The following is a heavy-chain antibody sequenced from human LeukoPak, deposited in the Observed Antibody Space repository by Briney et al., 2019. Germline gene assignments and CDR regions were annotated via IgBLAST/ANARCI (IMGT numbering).Heavy chain of an antibody. D-gene: IGHD2-15*01. Sequence: PGGSLRLSCAASGFALSGNWKHWVRQAPGKGLVWVSRINSDGSSTSYADSVKGRFTISRDNAKNTLYLQMNSLRAEDTAVYYCARRDNYDYWGQGTLVTVSS. V-gene: IGHV3-74*01. CDR1: GFALSGNW. CDR2: INSDGSST. J-gene: IGHJ4*02. CDR3: ARRDNYDY.